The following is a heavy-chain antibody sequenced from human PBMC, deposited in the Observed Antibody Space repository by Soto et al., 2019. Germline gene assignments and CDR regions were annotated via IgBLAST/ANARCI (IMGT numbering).Heavy chain of an antibody. Sequence: VQLVESGGGVVQSGRSLRLSCAASGFTFSDYAMHWVRQAPGKGLEWVAVVSHDGRNTHYADSVKGRFTISRDSSKNTVSLEMTSPRAEDTAVYYGAKGGRQCLVTSDFTYWGQGALVTVSS. V-gene: IGHV3-30*18. J-gene: IGHJ4*02. CDR3: AKGGRQCLVTSDFTY. CDR2: VSHDGRNT. CDR1: GFTFSDYA. D-gene: IGHD6-19*01.